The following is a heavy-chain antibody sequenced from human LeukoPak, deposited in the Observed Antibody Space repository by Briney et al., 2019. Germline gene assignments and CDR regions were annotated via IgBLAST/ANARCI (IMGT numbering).Heavy chain of an antibody. D-gene: IGHD3-16*01. Sequence: PSETLSLTCTVSGGSISSGSYYWSWIRQPGGKGLEWIVRVYTSGSTNYNPSRKSRVTMSLETAKNQFSLNLSSVPAADTAVYYCARERVDYVWGSYPFRSVLSFDYWGQGTLVTVSS. CDR2: VYTSGST. V-gene: IGHV4-61*02. CDR3: ARERVDYVWGSYPFRSVLSFDY. CDR1: GGSISSGSYY. J-gene: IGHJ4*02.